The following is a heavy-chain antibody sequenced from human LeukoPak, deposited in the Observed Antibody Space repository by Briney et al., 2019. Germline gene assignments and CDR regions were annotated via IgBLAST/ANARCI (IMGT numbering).Heavy chain of an antibody. Sequence: PSQTLSLTCTVSGGPISSGSYYWSWIRQPAGKGLEWIGRIYTSGSTNYNPSLKSRVTISVDTSKNQFSLKLSSVTAADTAVYYCARVEYSSSYYFDYWGQGTLVTVSS. CDR2: IYTSGST. V-gene: IGHV4-61*02. CDR3: ARVEYSSSYYFDY. J-gene: IGHJ4*02. CDR1: GGPISSGSYY. D-gene: IGHD6-6*01.